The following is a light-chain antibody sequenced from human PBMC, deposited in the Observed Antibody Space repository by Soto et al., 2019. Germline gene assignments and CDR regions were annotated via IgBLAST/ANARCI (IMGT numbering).Light chain of an antibody. CDR3: QQYGSSPLT. CDR1: QSVITY. Sequence: EILLTQSPATLSLSPGESATISCRASQSVITYLGWYQQKPGQAPRLLIYGASSRDTGIPDRFSGSGSGTDFTLTISRLEPEDFAVYYCQQYGSSPLTFGGGTKVDIK. CDR2: GAS. J-gene: IGKJ4*01. V-gene: IGKV3-20*01.